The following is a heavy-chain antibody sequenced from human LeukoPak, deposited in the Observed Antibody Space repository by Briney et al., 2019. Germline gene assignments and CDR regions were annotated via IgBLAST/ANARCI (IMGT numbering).Heavy chain of an antibody. D-gene: IGHD6-19*01. CDR2: IYYSGST. CDR1: GGSISSYY. V-gene: IGHV4-59*01. J-gene: IGHJ3*02. CDR3: AAWQWQGKNAFDI. Sequence: SETLSLTCTVSGGSISSYYWSWIRQPPGKGLEWIGYIYYSGSTNYNPSLKSRVTISVDTSKNQFSLKLSSVTAADTAVYYCAAWQWQGKNAFDIWGQGTMVTVSS.